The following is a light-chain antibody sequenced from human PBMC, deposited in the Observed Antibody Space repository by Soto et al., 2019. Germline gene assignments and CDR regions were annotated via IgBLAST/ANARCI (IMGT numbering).Light chain of an antibody. CDR1: QTVTNK. CDR2: DAS. V-gene: IGKV3-15*01. J-gene: IGKJ4*01. CDR3: QQYNSWPVT. Sequence: EIVMTQSPATLSVSPGERVVLSCRATQTVTNKLAWYQQKPGQAPRLLIYDASISATGIPARFSGSWSGTEFTLTISSLQSEDFVLYYCQQYNSWPVTFGGGTKVGIK.